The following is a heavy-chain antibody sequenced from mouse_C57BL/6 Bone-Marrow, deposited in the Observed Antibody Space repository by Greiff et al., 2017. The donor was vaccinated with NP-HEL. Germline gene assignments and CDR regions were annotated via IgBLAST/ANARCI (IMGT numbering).Heavy chain of an antibody. V-gene: IGHV5-12*01. CDR2: ISNGGGST. J-gene: IGHJ1*03. CDR3: YGSSLYWYFDF. CDR1: GFTFSDYY. Sequence: EVQVVESGGGLVQPGGSLKLSCAASGFTFSDYYMYWVRQTPEKRLEWVAYISNGGGSTYYPDTVKGRVTIARDNAKNTLYLQMSRLKSEDAAIYYCYGSSLYWYFDFWGTGTTVTVSS. D-gene: IGHD1-1*01.